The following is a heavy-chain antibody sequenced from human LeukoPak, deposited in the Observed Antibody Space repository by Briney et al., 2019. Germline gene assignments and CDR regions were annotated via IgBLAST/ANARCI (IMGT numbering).Heavy chain of an antibody. J-gene: IGHJ4*02. V-gene: IGHV1-8*03. CDR1: GYTFTSYD. D-gene: IGHD2-2*02. CDR3: ARRLKDGGSSTSCYTGRLCDY. Sequence: GASVKVSCKASGYTFTSYDINRVRQATGQGLEWMGWMNPNSGNTGYAQKFQGRVTITRNTSISTAYMELSSLRSEDTAVYYCARRLKDGGSSTSCYTGRLCDYWGQGTLVTVSS. CDR2: MNPNSGNT.